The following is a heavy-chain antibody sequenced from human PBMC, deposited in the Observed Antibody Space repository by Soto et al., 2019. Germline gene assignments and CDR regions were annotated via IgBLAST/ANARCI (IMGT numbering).Heavy chain of an antibody. CDR1: GGSLSDYF. D-gene: IGHD3-10*01. V-gene: IGHV4-34*01. Sequence: PSETLSLTCVVSGGSLSDYFWSWIRQPPGKGLEWIGEINHRGSTNYNPSLKSRVTISVDTSKNQFSLKLSSVTAADTAVYYCARRNYYGSGSSYYMDVWGKGTTVTVSS. CDR2: INHRGST. J-gene: IGHJ6*03. CDR3: ARRNYYGSGSSYYMDV.